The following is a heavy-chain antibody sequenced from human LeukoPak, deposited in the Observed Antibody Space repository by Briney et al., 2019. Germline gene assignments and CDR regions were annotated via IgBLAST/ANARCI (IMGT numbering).Heavy chain of an antibody. J-gene: IGHJ6*03. CDR1: GGSISSSSYY. CDR2: VYYTGAS. V-gene: IGHV4-39*07. CDR3: ARVPRSYYYYYMDV. Sequence: SETLSLTCTVSGGSISSSSYYWGCIRQPPGKGLECIGSVYYTGASYYNPSLKSRVTISIDTSKNQFSLKLSSVTAADTAVYYCARVPRSYYYYYMDVWGKGTTVTVSS.